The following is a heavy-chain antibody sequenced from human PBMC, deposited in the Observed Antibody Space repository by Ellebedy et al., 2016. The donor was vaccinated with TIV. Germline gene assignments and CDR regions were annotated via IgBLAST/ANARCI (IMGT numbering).Heavy chain of an antibody. D-gene: IGHD3-10*01. CDR1: GGSISSDD. CDR2: IYYSGST. CDR3: ARGTYYYASGTYNDYYFDMDV. J-gene: IGHJ6*02. V-gene: IGHV4-59*01. Sequence: SETLSLTXTVSGGSISSDDWSWIRQPPGKGLEWIGYIYYSGSTNYNPSLKSRVTISLDTSKNQFSLRLSSVTAADTAVYYCARGTYYYASGTYNDYYFDMDVWGQGTTVTVSS.